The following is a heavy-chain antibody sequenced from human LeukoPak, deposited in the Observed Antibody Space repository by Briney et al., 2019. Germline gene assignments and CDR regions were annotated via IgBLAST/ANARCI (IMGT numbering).Heavy chain of an antibody. J-gene: IGHJ4*02. D-gene: IGHD5-24*01. CDR1: GPSISNFY. Sequence: SETLSLTCSVSGPSISNFYWSWIRQPPGRGLEWIGEINHSGSTNYNPSLKSRVTISVDTSKNQFSLKLSSVTAADTAVYYCARGLRDGYKSGYFDYWGQGTLVTVSS. V-gene: IGHV4-34*01. CDR2: INHSGST. CDR3: ARGLRDGYKSGYFDY.